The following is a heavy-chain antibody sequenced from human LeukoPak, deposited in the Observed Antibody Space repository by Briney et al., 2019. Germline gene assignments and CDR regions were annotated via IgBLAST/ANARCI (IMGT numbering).Heavy chain of an antibody. V-gene: IGHV1-2*02. CDR2: LTPESGGT. CDR3: ARELPPLKKRSGAHWLDP. Sequence: ATVKLSCTASVYIFTAYYIHWVRQAPGQGREGVGGLTPESGGTNYTQKFQGRVTMTRDTSIGAAYMELSGLKLDDTAVYYCARELPPLKKRSGAHWLDPWGQGTLVTVSS. J-gene: IGHJ5*02. D-gene: IGHD2-15*01. CDR1: VYIFTAYY.